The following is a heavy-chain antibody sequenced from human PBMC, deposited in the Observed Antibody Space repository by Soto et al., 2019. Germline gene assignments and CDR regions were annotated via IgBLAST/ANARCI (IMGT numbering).Heavy chain of an antibody. V-gene: IGHV1-69*12. D-gene: IGHD3-16*02. Sequence: QVQLVQSGAEVKKPGSSVKVSCKASGGTFSSYAISWVRQAPGQGLEWMGGIIPIFGTANYAQKFQGRVIPSIADASDALKFQGRVTFTADESTSTAYMELSSLRSVDTSVYCGARLVVGLHHEMDYFDYWGQGTLVTVSS. CDR1: GGTFSSYA. CDR2: IIPIFGTA. J-gene: IGHJ4*02. CDR3: ARLVVGLHHEMDYFDY.